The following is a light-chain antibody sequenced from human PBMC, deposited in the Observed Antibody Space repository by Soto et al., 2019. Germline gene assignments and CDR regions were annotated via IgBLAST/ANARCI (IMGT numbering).Light chain of an antibody. Sequence: QSVLTQPRSVSGSPGQSVTISCTGTSSDVGGYNYVSWYQQHPGKAPKLMIYDVSKQPSGVPDRFSGSKSGNTASLTISGLQAEDEADYYCCSYAGSYTYVVFGGGTKLTVL. J-gene: IGLJ2*01. V-gene: IGLV2-11*01. CDR2: DVS. CDR3: CSYAGSYTYVV. CDR1: SSDVGGYNY.